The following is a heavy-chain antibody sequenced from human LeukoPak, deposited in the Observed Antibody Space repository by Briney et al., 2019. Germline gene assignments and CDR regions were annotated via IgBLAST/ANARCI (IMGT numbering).Heavy chain of an antibody. CDR3: AKGPPVVLSECYFDY. J-gene: IGHJ4*02. Sequence: PGGPLRLSCAASGFTFSSYAMSWVRQAPGKGLEWVSAISGSGGSTYYADSVKGRFTISRDNSKNTLYLQMNSLRAEDTAVYYCAKGPPVVLSECYFDYWGQGTLVTVSS. V-gene: IGHV3-23*01. D-gene: IGHD2-21*01. CDR2: ISGSGGST. CDR1: GFTFSSYA.